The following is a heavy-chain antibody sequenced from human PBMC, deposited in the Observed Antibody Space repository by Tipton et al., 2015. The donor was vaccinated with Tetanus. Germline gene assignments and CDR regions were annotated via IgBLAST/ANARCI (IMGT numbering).Heavy chain of an antibody. CDR1: GFSFSRHW. CDR3: VRVLKGAKCSRSSCYGYGMVV. Sequence: SLRLSCAGSGFSFSRHWLHWVRQPPGKGPVWVSRIHSAGGSTSYADSVRGRFTISRDNAKNTLYLQMNSLRAEDTAVYYCVRVLKGAKCSRSSCYGYGMVVWGQGTTVTVSS. J-gene: IGHJ6*02. V-gene: IGHV3-74*01. D-gene: IGHD2-2*01. CDR2: IHSAGGST.